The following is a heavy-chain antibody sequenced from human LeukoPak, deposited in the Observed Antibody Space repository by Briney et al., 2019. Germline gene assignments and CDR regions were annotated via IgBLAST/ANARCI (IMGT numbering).Heavy chain of an antibody. D-gene: IGHD3-3*02. CDR1: GYSFTSYW. CDR2: IYPGDSDT. Sequence: GESLQISCKGSGYSFTSYWIGWVRQMPGKGLEWMGIIYPGDSDTTYSPSFQGQVTISADKSISTAYLQWSSLKASDSAMYYCAGRDLQHSDAFDIWGQGTMVTVSS. V-gene: IGHV5-51*01. CDR3: AGRDLQHSDAFDI. J-gene: IGHJ3*02.